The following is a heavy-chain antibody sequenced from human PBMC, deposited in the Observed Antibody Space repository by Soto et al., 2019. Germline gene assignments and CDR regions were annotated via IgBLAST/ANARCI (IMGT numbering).Heavy chain of an antibody. CDR3: ARGEMATIYFDY. J-gene: IGHJ4*02. V-gene: IGHV4-34*01. CDR1: GGSFRGYY. Sequence: PSETLSLTCAVYGGSFRGYYWSWIRQPPGKGLEWIGETNHSGSTNYNPSLKSRVTISVDTSKNQFSLKLSSVTAADTAVYYCARGEMATIYFDYWGQGTLVTVSS. CDR2: TNHSGST. D-gene: IGHD5-12*01.